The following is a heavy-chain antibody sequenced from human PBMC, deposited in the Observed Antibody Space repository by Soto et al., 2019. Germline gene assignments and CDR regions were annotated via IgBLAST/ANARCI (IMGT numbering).Heavy chain of an antibody. CDR2: IYYSGST. J-gene: IGHJ4*02. CDR1: GGSISSGGYY. D-gene: IGHD3-22*01. V-gene: IGHV4-31*03. CDR3: ARGPDYYDSSGYDN. Sequence: SETLSLTCTVSGGSISSGGYYWSWIRQHPGKGLEWIGYIYYSGSTYYNPSLKSRVTISVDTSKNQFSLKLSSVTAAGTAVYYCARGPDYYDSSGYDNWGQGTLVTVSS.